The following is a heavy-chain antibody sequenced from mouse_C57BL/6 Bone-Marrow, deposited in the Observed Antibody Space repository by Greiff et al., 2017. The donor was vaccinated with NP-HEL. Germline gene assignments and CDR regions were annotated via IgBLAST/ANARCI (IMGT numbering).Heavy chain of an antibody. CDR3: ARGGYYYGSRDY. J-gene: IGHJ2*01. D-gene: IGHD1-1*01. CDR1: GYTFTDYY. CDR2: INPNNGGT. V-gene: IGHV1-26*01. Sequence: EFQLQQSGPELVKPGASVKISCKASGYTFTDYYMNWVKQSHGKSLEWIGDINPNNGGTSYNQKFKGKATLTVDKSSSTAYMELRSLTSEDSAVYYCARGGYYYGSRDYWGQGTTLTVSS.